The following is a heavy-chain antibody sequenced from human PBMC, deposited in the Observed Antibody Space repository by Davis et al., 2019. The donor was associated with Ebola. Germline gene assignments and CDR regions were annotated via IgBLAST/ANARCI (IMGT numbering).Heavy chain of an antibody. CDR3: VTNSSSSPWFDP. J-gene: IGHJ5*02. V-gene: IGHV4-39*07. CDR2: IYYSGST. Sequence: PSETLSLTCTVSGGSVSSPTHYWGWIRQPPGKGLEWIATIYYSGSTYFNPSLKSRVTTSVDTLKNQFSLKLKSVTAADTAVYFCVTNSSSSPWFDPWGQGTLVTVSS. CDR1: GGSVSSPTHY. D-gene: IGHD6-6*01.